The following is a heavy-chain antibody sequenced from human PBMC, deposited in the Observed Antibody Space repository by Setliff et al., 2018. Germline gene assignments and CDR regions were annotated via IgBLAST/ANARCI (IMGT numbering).Heavy chain of an antibody. D-gene: IGHD1-1*01. V-gene: IGHV4-34*01. CDR3: RQAVVGRDVFDI. J-gene: IGHJ3*02. Sequence: SETLSLTCAVYGGLYSNYYWSWIRQPPGKGLEWFGEINQSGSGDYNPSFKGRVTISVDTSKKQFSLTLSSVTAADTALYYCRQAVVGRDVFDIWGQGTVVTVSS. CDR2: INQSGSG. CDR1: GGLYSNYY.